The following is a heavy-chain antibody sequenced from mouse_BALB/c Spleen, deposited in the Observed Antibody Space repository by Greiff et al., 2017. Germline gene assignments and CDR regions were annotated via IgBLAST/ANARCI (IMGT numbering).Heavy chain of an antibody. V-gene: IGHV3-8*02. J-gene: IGHJ2*01. D-gene: IGHD4-1*01. CDR1: GDSITSGY. Sequence: EVQLQESGPSLVKPSQSLSLTCSVTGDSITSGYLHWIRKFPGNKLEYMGYISYSGSTYNNPTLKSRISITRDASKNQYYLQLNSVSTEDTATYYCARGELTGTFDLDYWGQGTTLTVSS. CDR3: ARGELTGTFDLDY. CDR2: ISYSGST.